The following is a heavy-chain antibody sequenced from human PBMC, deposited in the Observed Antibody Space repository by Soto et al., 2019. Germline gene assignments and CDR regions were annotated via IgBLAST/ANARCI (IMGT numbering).Heavy chain of an antibody. Sequence: QVQLVQSGAEVKKPGSSVKVSCKASGGIFSTYAISWLRRAPGQGLEWMGGIIPIFGTPNYAQRFPGRVAISADGSTSTAYMEVRKVRSEDTAVDYCARDRGDYGSGNYYNRIDFWGQGTLVTVSS. D-gene: IGHD3-10*01. CDR2: IIPIFGTP. CDR1: GGIFSTYA. J-gene: IGHJ4*02. V-gene: IGHV1-69*01. CDR3: ARDRGDYGSGNYYNRIDF.